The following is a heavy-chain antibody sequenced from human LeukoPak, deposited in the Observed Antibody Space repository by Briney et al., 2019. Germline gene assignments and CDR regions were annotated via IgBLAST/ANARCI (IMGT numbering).Heavy chain of an antibody. CDR1: DSSISSYY. J-gene: IGHJ3*02. V-gene: IGHV4-59*01. CDR3: AREGIPDAFDI. CDR2: IYYSGST. D-gene: IGHD2-21*01. Sequence: SETLSLTCTVSDSSISSYYWSWIRQPPGKGLEWIGYIYYSGSTNYNPSLKSRVTISVDTSKNQFSLKLSSVTAADTAVYYCAREGIPDAFDIWGQGTMVTVSS.